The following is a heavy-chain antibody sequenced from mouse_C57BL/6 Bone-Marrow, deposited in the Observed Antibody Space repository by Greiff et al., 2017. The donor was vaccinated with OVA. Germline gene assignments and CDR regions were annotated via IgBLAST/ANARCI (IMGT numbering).Heavy chain of an antibody. V-gene: IGHV1-64*01. J-gene: IGHJ2*01. D-gene: IGHD1-1*01. CDR1: GYTFTSYW. CDR3: AREDYGDYFDY. CDR2: IHPNSGST. Sequence: QVQLQQPGAELVKPGASVKLSCKASGYTFTSYWMHWVKQRPGQGLEWIGMIHPNSGSTNYNEKFKSKATLTVDKSSSTAYMQLSSLTSEDSAVYYCAREDYGDYFDYWGQGTTLTVSS.